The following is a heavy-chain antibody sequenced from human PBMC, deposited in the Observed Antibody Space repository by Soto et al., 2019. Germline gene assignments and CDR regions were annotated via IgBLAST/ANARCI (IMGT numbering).Heavy chain of an antibody. CDR2: ISYDGSNK. CDR1: GFTFSRYG. Sequence: GGSLRLSCAASGFTFSRYGMHWVRQAPGKGLEWVAVISYDGSNKYYADSVKGRFTISRDNSKNTLYLQMNSLRAEDTAVYYCAKVDVWNYGYFDYWGQGTLVTVSS. CDR3: AKVDVWNYGYFDY. V-gene: IGHV3-30*18. D-gene: IGHD1-7*01. J-gene: IGHJ4*02.